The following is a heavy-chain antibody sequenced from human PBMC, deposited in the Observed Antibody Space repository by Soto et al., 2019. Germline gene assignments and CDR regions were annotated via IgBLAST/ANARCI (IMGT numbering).Heavy chain of an antibody. V-gene: IGHV4-59*01. Sequence: PSETLSLTCTVSGASISSSYWSWIRRPPGKGLEWIGYIYHSGSTKYNPSLKSRVTISVDTSKNQFSVMLSSVTAADTAVHYCARVWGLDYIDSWGQGTRVTVSS. J-gene: IGHJ4*02. CDR3: ARVWGLDYIDS. D-gene: IGHD7-27*01. CDR1: GASISSSY. CDR2: IYHSGST.